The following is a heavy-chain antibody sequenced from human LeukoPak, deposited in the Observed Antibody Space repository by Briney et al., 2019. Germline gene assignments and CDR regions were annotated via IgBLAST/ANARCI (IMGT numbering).Heavy chain of an antibody. CDR1: ADSIRNTNYY. Sequence: SETLSLTCTVSADSIRNTNYYWGWIRQPPGNGLEWIVSLRYIGSTATDYKPSLNSRVTISGATSNNQFSLRLTSVTAADTAIYYCARFQVRTMACFWGQGTLVTVSS. D-gene: IGHD3-10*01. CDR3: ARFQVRTMACF. CDR2: LRYIGSTAT. J-gene: IGHJ4*02. V-gene: IGHV4-39*07.